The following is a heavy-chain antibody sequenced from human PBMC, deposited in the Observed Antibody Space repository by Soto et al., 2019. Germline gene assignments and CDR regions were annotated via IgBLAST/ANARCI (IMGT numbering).Heavy chain of an antibody. CDR3: AKGGYCSGYSCYDRHAFDI. CDR1: GFTFSSYA. Sequence: EVQLLESGGGLVQPGGSLRLSCAASGFTFSSYAMSWVRQAPGKGLEWVSAISGSGGSTYYADSVKGRFTISRDNSKNTLYLQMNSLRSEDMAVYYCAKGGYCSGYSCYDRHAFDIWGQGTMVTVSS. CDR2: ISGSGGST. D-gene: IGHD2-15*01. V-gene: IGHV3-23*01. J-gene: IGHJ3*02.